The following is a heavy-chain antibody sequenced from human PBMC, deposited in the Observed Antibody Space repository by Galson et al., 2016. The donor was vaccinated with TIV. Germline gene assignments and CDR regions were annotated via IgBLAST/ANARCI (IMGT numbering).Heavy chain of an antibody. CDR2: IEPDGDER. V-gene: IGHV3-7*01. CDR1: SFTFRNYW. Sequence: SLRLSCAASSFTFRNYWMSWVRQAPGKGLEWVANIEPDGDERHYVDSVRGRFTISRDNAKNSLFLEMNHLRAEDTAVYYCAREKAVGPALLDFWGQGVPVTVSP. J-gene: IGHJ4*02. D-gene: IGHD2-15*01. CDR3: AREKAVGPALLDF.